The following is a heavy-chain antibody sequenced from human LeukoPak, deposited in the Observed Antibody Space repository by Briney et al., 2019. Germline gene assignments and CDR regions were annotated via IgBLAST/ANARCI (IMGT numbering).Heavy chain of an antibody. CDR3: ARGLGYYDSLEGY. J-gene: IGHJ4*02. CDR1: GYTFTGYY. V-gene: IGHV1-2*02. CDR2: INPNSGGT. Sequence: GASVTVSCKASGYTFTGYYMHWVRQAPGQGLEWMGWINPNSGGTNYAQKFQGRVTMTRDTSISTAYMELSRLRSNDTAVYYCARGLGYYDSLEGYWGQGTLVTVSS. D-gene: IGHD3-22*01.